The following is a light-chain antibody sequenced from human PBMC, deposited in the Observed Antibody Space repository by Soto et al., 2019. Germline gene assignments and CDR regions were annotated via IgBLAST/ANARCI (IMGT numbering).Light chain of an antibody. CDR1: QRISSY. Sequence: DIQMTQSPSTLSASVGDRVTIACRASQRISSYLAWYQQKPGKAPIRLIYNATNLASGVPSRFTGGGSGTDFTLTIYSLQPDDSATYFCQQYNSYSYTFGQGAKLEIK. V-gene: IGKV1-5*03. J-gene: IGKJ2*01. CDR3: QQYNSYSYT. CDR2: NAT.